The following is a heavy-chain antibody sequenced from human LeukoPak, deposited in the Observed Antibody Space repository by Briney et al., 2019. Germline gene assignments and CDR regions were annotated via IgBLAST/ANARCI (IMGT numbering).Heavy chain of an antibody. J-gene: IGHJ5*02. CDR3: ARAWDYGDSSGPYNWFDP. V-gene: IGHV1-46*01. D-gene: IGHD4-17*01. CDR2: INPSGGGT. CDR1: GYTFTNYF. Sequence: GTSVKVSCKASGYTFTNYFMHWVRQAPGQGLEWMGVINPSGGGTTYAQKFQGRVTMTRDTSTSTVYMELSSLRSEDTAVYYCARAWDYGDSSGPYNWFDPWGQGTLVTVSS.